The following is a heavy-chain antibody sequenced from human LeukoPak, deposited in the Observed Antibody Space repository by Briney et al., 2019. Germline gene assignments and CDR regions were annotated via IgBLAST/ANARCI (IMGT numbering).Heavy chain of an antibody. V-gene: IGHV1-24*01. Sequence: ASVRVSCKVSGYTITELSMHWVRQAPGKGLEWMGGFDPEDGETIYAQKFQGRVTMTEDTSTDTAYMERSSLSSEDTAVYYCASDSGGYYFDYWGQGTLVTVSS. CDR1: GYTITELS. J-gene: IGHJ4*02. D-gene: IGHD1-26*01. CDR3: ASDSGGYYFDY. CDR2: FDPEDGET.